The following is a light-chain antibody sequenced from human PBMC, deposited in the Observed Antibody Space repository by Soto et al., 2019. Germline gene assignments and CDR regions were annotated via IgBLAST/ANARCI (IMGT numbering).Light chain of an antibody. V-gene: IGKV3-20*01. Sequence: EIVLTQSPGTLSLSPGERATLSCRASQSVSSTYLAWYQQKPGQAPRLLIYGASSRATGIPDRFSGSESGTDFTLTISRLEPEDFAVYYCQQYGSSPVTFGQGTKVEIK. J-gene: IGKJ1*01. CDR3: QQYGSSPVT. CDR2: GAS. CDR1: QSVSSTY.